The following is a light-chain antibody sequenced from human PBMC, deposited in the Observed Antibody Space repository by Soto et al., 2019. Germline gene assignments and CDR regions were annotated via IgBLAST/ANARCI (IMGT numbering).Light chain of an antibody. CDR2: LGS. J-gene: IGKJ1*01. Sequence: EIVMTQSPLSLPVSPGEPASISCRSSQSLLHSNGFTYLDWYVQKSGQSPQLLIYLGSNRASGVPARFSGSGSGTDFTLKISRVEAEDVGGYYCMQAVQTPWTFGQGTKVEIK. CDR3: MQAVQTPWT. V-gene: IGKV2-28*01. CDR1: QSLLHSNGFTY.